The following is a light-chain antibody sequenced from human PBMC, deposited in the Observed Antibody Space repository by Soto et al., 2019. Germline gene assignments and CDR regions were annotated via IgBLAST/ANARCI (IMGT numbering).Light chain of an antibody. V-gene: IGKV3-15*01. CDR2: AAS. CDR1: QSVGSN. CDR3: EEYNKWPALT. Sequence: EIEVTQSPGILSASAGDRATLSCRASQSVGSNLAWYQQKPGQVPNLLIYAASTRASGLPARFSCSGSGTDFNITITSLKSEDVEVAYCEEYNKWPALTVGPGTRVDIK. J-gene: IGKJ3*01.